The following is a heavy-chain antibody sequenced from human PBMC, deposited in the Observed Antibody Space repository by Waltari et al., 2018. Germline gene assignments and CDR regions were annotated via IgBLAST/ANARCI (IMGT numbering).Heavy chain of an antibody. CDR2: IIPIFGTA. V-gene: IGHV1-69*08. D-gene: IGHD3-10*01. Sequence: QVQLVQSGAEVKKPGSSVKVSCQASVGTFSSYAISWVRQAPGQGLEWMGRIIPIFGTANYAQKFQGRVTITADKSTSTAYMELSSLRSEDTAVYYCARDSSWKWFRELNYGMDVWGQGTTVTVSS. CDR3: ARDSSWKWFRELNYGMDV. CDR1: VGTFSSYA. J-gene: IGHJ6*02.